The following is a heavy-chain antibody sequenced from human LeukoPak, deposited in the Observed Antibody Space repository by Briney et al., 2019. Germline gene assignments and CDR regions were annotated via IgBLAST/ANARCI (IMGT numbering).Heavy chain of an antibody. J-gene: IGHJ4*02. D-gene: IGHD3-22*01. Sequence: SETPSLTCAVYGGSFSGYYWSWIRQPPGKGLEWIGEINHSGSTNYNPSLKSRVTISVDTSKNQFSLKLSSVTAADTAVYYCASSPTYYYDSSGYQGGYYFDYWGQGTLVTVSS. CDR3: ASSPTYYYDSSGYQGGYYFDY. CDR1: GGSFSGYY. V-gene: IGHV4-34*01. CDR2: INHSGST.